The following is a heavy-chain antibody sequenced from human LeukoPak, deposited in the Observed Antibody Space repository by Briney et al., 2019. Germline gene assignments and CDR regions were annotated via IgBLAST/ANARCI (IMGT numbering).Heavy chain of an antibody. J-gene: IGHJ3*02. V-gene: IGHV3-21*06. D-gene: IGHD2-2*01. CDR1: RFTFRNYD. CDR2: ISNSGTYT. CDR3: AREDASGFDI. Sequence: GGSLRLSCAASRFTFRNYDMNWVRQAPGKGLEWVSSISNSGTYTYYADSVKGRFTISRDNAKNFLYLQIHSLRPDDTAVYYCAREDASGFDIWGQGTMDTVSS.